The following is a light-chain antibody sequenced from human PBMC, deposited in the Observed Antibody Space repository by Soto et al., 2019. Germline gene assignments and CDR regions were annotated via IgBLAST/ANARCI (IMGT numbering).Light chain of an antibody. J-gene: IGLJ3*02. CDR1: SSDVGSYNR. CDR2: EVT. V-gene: IGLV2-18*02. Sequence: QSALTQPPSVSGSPGQSVTISCTGTSSDVGSYNRVSWYQQPPGTVPKLMIYEVTNRPSGVPNRFSASKSGNTASLTISGLQAEDEADYYCTSYTSSRTWVFGGGTKLTVL. CDR3: TSYTSSRTWV.